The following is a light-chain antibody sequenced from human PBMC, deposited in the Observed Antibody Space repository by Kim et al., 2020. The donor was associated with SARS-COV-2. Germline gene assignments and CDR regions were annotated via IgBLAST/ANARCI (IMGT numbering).Light chain of an antibody. V-gene: IGLV3-19*01. J-gene: IGLJ2*01. CDR2: GKD. CDR1: SLRQYY. Sequence: SSELTQDPAVSVALGQTVRITCQGDSLRQYYATWYQQKGGQAPVLVFYGKDKRPSGVPDRLSGSASGNTASLTITGAQAADEADYYCKSRDSRGKVVFGGGTQLTVL. CDR3: KSRDSRGKVV.